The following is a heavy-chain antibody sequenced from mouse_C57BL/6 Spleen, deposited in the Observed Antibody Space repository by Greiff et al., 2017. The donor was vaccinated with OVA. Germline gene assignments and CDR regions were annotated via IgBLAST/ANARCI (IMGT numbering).Heavy chain of an antibody. V-gene: IGHV1-82*01. CDR3: ARGYYGSKWYFDV. CDR2: IYPGDGDT. CDR1: GYAFSSSW. D-gene: IGHD1-1*01. J-gene: IGHJ1*03. Sequence: QVQLKESGPELVKPGASVKISCKASGYAFSSSWMDWVKQRPGKGLEWIGRIYPGDGDTNYNGKVKGKATLTADKSSSTAYMQLSSLTSEDSAVYFCARGYYGSKWYFDVWGTGTTVTVSS.